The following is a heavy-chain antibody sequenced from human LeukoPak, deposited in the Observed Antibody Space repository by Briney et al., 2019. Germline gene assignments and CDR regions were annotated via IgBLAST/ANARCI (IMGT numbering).Heavy chain of an antibody. Sequence: GGSLRLSCAASGLTFNKAWMGWVRQAPGKGLENIGRIKSKTDGGTTDYAAPVKGRFTISRDDSKNTLYLQMNSLRVEDTAVYYCATRYCTTTNCYALDYWGQGTLVTVSS. V-gene: IGHV3-15*01. CDR3: ATRYCTTTNCYALDY. CDR2: IKSKTDGGTT. D-gene: IGHD2-2*01. J-gene: IGHJ4*02. CDR1: GLTFNKAW.